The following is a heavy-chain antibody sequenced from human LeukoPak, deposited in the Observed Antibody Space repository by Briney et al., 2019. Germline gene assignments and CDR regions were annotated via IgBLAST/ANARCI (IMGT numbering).Heavy chain of an antibody. V-gene: IGHV3-30*03. D-gene: IGHD3-3*01. CDR2: ISYDGNNK. J-gene: IGHJ3*02. Sequence: TGGSLRLSCAASGFTFTSYGIHWVRQAPGKGLEWVAVISYDGNNKYYADSVKGRFTISRDNSKNTLYLQMNGLRAEDTAVYYCARITIFGPYDAFDIWGQGTMVTVSS. CDR3: ARITIFGPYDAFDI. CDR1: GFTFTSYG.